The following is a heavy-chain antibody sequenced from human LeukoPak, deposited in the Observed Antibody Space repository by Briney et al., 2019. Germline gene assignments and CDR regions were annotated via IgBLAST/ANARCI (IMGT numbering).Heavy chain of an antibody. Sequence: SVKVSCKASGGTFTSYTISWVRQAPGQGREWRGGIIPILGIANYAQKFQGRVTITADKSTSTAYMELSSLRSEDTAVYYCGGGDWFDLWGQGTLVTVSS. J-gene: IGHJ5*02. CDR2: IIPILGIA. V-gene: IGHV1-69*10. CDR1: GGTFTSYT. D-gene: IGHD3-10*01. CDR3: GGGDWFDL.